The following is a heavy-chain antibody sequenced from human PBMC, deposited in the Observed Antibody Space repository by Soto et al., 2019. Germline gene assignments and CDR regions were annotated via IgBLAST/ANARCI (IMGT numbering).Heavy chain of an antibody. CDR1: GFTFNTYD. J-gene: IGHJ4*02. Sequence: EVQLVESGGGLVQPGGSLRLSCAVSGFTFNTYDMHWVRQAAGKGLEWVSALGIAGDTYYPDFVKGRFTISIESAKSSLYLQMKSLRAEDTAVYYCVGAPGGRHGVYFDYWGQGTLVTVSS. V-gene: IGHV3-13*01. CDR2: LGIAGDT. CDR3: VGAPGGRHGVYFDY. D-gene: IGHD3-10*01.